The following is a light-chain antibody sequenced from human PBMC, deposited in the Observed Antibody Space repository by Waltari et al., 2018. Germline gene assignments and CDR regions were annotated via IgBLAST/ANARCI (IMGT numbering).Light chain of an antibody. CDR1: QSLSNW. V-gene: IGKV1-5*03. CDR3: QQYISYPLT. Sequence: DIQMTQSPSTLSASVGDRVTITCRASQSLSNWLAWYQQKPGKAPKLLIYKGSSLESGVPSRFSGGGSETDFTLTISSLQPDDFATYYCQQYISYPLTFGPGTKVDIK. J-gene: IGKJ3*01. CDR2: KGS.